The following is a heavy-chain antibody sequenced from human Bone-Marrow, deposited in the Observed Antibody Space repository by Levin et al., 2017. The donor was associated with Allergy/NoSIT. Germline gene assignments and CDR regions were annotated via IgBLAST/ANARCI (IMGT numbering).Heavy chain of an antibody. CDR3: TKEHYYYDSTGPFDS. D-gene: IGHD3-22*01. CDR2: ISWKRDSI. V-gene: IGHV3-9*01. Sequence: GGSLRLSCAASGFTFVDYAMHWVRHAPGKGLEWVAGISWKRDSINYADFVKGRFTISRDNAKNSLYLEMNSLRPEDTALYYCTKEHYYYDSTGPFDSWGQGTLVTVSS. J-gene: IGHJ4*02. CDR1: GFTFVDYA.